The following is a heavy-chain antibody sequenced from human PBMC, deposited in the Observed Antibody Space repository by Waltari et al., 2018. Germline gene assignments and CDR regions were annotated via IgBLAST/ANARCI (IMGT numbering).Heavy chain of an antibody. CDR2: ISSSSSTI. Sequence: EVQLVESGGGLVQPGGSLRLSCAASGFTFSSYSMNWVRQAPGKGVEWVSYISSSSSTIYYADSVKGRFTISRDNAKNSLYLQMNSLRAEDTAVYYCARDILTGYLDYWGQGTLVTVSS. CDR1: GFTFSSYS. V-gene: IGHV3-48*04. D-gene: IGHD3-9*01. CDR3: ARDILTGYLDY. J-gene: IGHJ4*02.